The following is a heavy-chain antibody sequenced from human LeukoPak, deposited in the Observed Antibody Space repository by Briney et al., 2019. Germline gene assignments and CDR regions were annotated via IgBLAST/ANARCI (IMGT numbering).Heavy chain of an antibody. Sequence: GGSLRLSCAAFGLTVSNNYMSWVRQAPGKGLEWVSVIYSGGNTYYADSVKGRFTISRDNSKNTLYLQINSLRAEDTAVYYCARGSDGDYWGQGTLVTVSS. CDR1: GLTVSNNY. V-gene: IGHV3-53*01. CDR2: IYSGGNT. J-gene: IGHJ4*02. CDR3: ARGSDGDY. D-gene: IGHD6-6*01.